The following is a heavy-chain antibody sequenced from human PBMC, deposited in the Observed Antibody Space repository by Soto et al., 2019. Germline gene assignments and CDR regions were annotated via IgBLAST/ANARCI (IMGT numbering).Heavy chain of an antibody. CDR2: IYYGGST. D-gene: IGHD2-15*01. CDR3: ARLKRIGASDGYFDY. CDR1: AGSISSSRYY. J-gene: IGHJ4*02. V-gene: IGHV4-39*01. Sequence: QLQLQESGPGLVKPSGTLSLTCTVSAGSISSSRYYWGWIRQPPGKGLEWIATIYYGGSTYYNPSLKSRVTISVDTSNNQFSLKLSSVTAADTAVYYCARLKRIGASDGYFDYWGQGTLVTVSS.